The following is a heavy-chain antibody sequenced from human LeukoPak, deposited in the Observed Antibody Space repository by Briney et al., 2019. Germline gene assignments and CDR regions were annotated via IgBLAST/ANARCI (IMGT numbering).Heavy chain of an antibody. CDR2: IKSKTDGGTT. CDR3: TTDLEDCSGGSCYTPYYYYMDV. Sequence: GGTLRLSCAASGFTFSSYGMSWVRQAPGKGLEWVGRIKSKTDGGTTDYAAPVKGRFTISRDDSKNTLYLQMNSLKTEDTAVYYCTTDLEDCSGGSCYTPYYYYMDVWGKGTTVTVSS. D-gene: IGHD2-15*01. V-gene: IGHV3-15*01. CDR1: GFTFSSYG. J-gene: IGHJ6*03.